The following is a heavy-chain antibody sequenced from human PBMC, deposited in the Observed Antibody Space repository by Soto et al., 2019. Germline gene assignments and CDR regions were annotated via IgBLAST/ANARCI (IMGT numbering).Heavy chain of an antibody. CDR2: IYYSGST. D-gene: IGHD3-22*01. V-gene: IGHV4-59*01. CDR1: GGSISSYY. J-gene: IGHJ3*02. CDR3: ARELAYYDSSGYGFTGAFDI. Sequence: SETLSLTCTVSGGSISSYYWSWIRQPPGKGLEWIGYIYYSGSTNYNPSLKSRVTISVDTSKNQFSLKLSSVTAADTAVYYCARELAYYDSSGYGFTGAFDIWGQGTMVTVSS.